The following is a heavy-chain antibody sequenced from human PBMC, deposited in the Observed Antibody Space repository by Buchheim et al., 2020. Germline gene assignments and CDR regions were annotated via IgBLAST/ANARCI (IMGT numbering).Heavy chain of an antibody. CDR1: GFTFSSYA. CDR3: AKDRTIFGVVIIYYFDY. CDR2: ISGSGGST. Sequence: EVQLLESGGGLVQPGGSLRLSCAASGFTFSSYAMSWVRQAPGKGLEWVSAISGSGGSTYYADSVKGRFAISRENSKNTLYLQMNSLRAEDTAVYYCAKDRTIFGVVIIYYFDYWGQGTL. V-gene: IGHV3-23*01. J-gene: IGHJ4*02. D-gene: IGHD3-3*01.